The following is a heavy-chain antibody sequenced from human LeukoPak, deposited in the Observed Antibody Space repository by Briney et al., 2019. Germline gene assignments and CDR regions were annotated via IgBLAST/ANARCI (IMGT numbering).Heavy chain of an antibody. D-gene: IGHD6-6*01. V-gene: IGHV3-21*01. J-gene: IGHJ4*02. CDR2: ISSSSSYI. Sequence: PGGSLRLSCAAYGFTFSSYSMNWVGQAQGKGMEGVSSISSSSSYIYYADSVKGRFTISRDNAKNSLYLQMNSLRAEDTAVYYCARGAGSAWYFDYWGQGTLVTVSS. CDR3: ARGAGSAWYFDY. CDR1: GFTFSSYS.